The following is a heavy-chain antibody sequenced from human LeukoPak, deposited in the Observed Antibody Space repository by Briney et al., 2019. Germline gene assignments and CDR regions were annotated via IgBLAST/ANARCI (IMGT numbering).Heavy chain of an antibody. D-gene: IGHD6-19*01. J-gene: IGHJ4*02. CDR2: IYPGDSDT. V-gene: IGHV5-51*01. CDR1: GYSFTSYW. CDR3: ARHQAVAAQPDY. Sequence: GESLQISCNGSGYSFTSYWIGWVRQMPGKGLEWMGIIYPGDSDTRYSPSFQGQVTISADKSISTAYLQWSSLKASDTATYYCARHQAVAAQPDYWGQGTLVTVSS.